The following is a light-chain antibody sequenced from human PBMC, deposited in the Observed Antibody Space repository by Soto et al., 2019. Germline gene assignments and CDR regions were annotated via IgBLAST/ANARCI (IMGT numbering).Light chain of an antibody. J-gene: IGKJ4*01. CDR2: FGS. V-gene: IGKV1-12*01. Sequence: DIQMTQSPSSVSASVGDRVTLTCRASQDIGNLLAWYQQKPGKAPKLLIYFGSNLQTGVPSRFSGSGSGTDVTLTISSLQPEDLATYYCQQADSFPLTFGRGIRVEIK. CDR3: QQADSFPLT. CDR1: QDIGNL.